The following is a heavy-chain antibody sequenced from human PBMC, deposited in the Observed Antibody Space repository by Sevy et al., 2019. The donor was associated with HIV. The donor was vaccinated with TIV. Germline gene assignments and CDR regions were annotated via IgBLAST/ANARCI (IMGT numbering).Heavy chain of an antibody. D-gene: IGHD1-26*01. CDR3: AGENAWGRGYS. CDR1: GGSITSLY. Sequence: SGTLSLTCTVSGGSITSLYRNWIRQPPGKGLEWIANIYYNGHINYNPSLKSRVTLSLDTSKNQFSLRLSSVTAADTAMYYCAGENAWGRGYSWGQGTLVSVSS. J-gene: IGHJ4*02. V-gene: IGHV4-59*08. CDR2: IYYNGHI.